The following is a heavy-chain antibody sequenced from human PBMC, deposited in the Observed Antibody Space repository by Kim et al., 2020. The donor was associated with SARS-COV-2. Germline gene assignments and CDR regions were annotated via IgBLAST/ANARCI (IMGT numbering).Heavy chain of an antibody. CDR1: GDSVSSNSAA. Sequence: SQTLSLTCAISGDSVSSNSAAWNWIRQSPSRGLEWLGRTYYRSKWYNDYAVSVKSRITINPDTSKNQFSLQLNSVTPEDTAVYYCARAPAAAGYYYYYGMDVWGQGTTVTVSS. J-gene: IGHJ6*02. CDR3: ARAPAAAGYYYYYGMDV. D-gene: IGHD6-13*01. V-gene: IGHV6-1*01. CDR2: TYYRSKWYN.